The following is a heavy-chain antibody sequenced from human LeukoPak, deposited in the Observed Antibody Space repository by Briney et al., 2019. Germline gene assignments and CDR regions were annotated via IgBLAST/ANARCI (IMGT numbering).Heavy chain of an antibody. CDR1: GFTFSSHA. CDR3: ARDSNLA. V-gene: IGHV3-23*01. J-gene: IGHJ5*02. CDR2: ISSGGGTT. Sequence: GGSLRLSCAASGFTFSSHAMSWVRQAPGKGLEWVSRISSGGGTTDYTDSVKGRFTISRDTSKNTLYLQMNSLRAEDTAVYYCARDSNLAWGQGTLVTVSS. D-gene: IGHD1-1*01.